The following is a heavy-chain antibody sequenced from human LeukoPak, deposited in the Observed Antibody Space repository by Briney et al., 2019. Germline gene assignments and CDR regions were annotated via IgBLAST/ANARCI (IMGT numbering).Heavy chain of an antibody. CDR3: AIAGGGSDAFDI. V-gene: IGHV1-2*05. Sequence: ASVKVSCKASGYTFNAYYIHWVRRAPGQGLEWMGRINPNSGGTSYAQKFQGRVTMTRDMSISTAYMELSRLRSDDTVVYYCAIAGGGSDAFDIWGQGTMVTVSS. CDR1: GYTFNAYY. D-gene: IGHD2-15*01. J-gene: IGHJ3*02. CDR2: INPNSGGT.